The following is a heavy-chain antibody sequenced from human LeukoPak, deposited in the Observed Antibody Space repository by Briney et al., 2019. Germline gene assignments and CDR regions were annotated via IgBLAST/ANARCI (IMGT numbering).Heavy chain of an antibody. D-gene: IGHD1-26*01. CDR1: GYTITSYY. CDR3: ARGSSGSTFDY. V-gene: IGHV1-46*01. CDR2: INPSGGST. J-gene: IGHJ4*02. Sequence: ASVKVSCKTSGYTITSYYMHWVRQAPGQGLEWMGIINPSGGSTSYAQKFQGRVTMTRDTSTSTVYTELSSLRSEDTAVYYCARGSSGSTFDYWGQGTLVTVSS.